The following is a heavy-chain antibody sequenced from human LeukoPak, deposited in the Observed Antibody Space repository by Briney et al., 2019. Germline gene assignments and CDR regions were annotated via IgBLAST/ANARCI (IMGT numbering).Heavy chain of an antibody. CDR3: ARHVVVDAFDI. CDR1: GGSISSSNW. J-gene: IGHJ3*02. Sequence: KPSGTLSLTCAVAGGSISSSNWWSWVRQPPGKGLEWIGEIYHSGSTNYNPSLKSRVTISVDTAKNQFSLKLSSVTAADAAVYYCARHVVVDAFDIWGQGTMVTVSS. D-gene: IGHD2-21*01. V-gene: IGHV4-4*02. CDR2: IYHSGST.